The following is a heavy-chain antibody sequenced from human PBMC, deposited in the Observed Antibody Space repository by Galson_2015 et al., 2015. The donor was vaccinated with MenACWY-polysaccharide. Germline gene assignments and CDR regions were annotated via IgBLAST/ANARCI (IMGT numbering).Heavy chain of an antibody. Sequence: SLRLSCAASGFTFSSYSMNWVRQAPGKGLEWVSSIGSSSNYIYYADSVKGRFTISRDNAKNSLYLQMISLRAEDTAVYYCARDVGFLWGQGTLATVSS. J-gene: IGHJ4*02. CDR1: GFTFSSYS. V-gene: IGHV3-21*01. D-gene: IGHD2-15*01. CDR3: ARDVGFL. CDR2: IGSSSNYI.